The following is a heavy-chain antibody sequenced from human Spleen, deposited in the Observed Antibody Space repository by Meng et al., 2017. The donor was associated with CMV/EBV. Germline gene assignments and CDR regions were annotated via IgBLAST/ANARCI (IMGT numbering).Heavy chain of an antibody. CDR3: ARDLASQGYYDSSGYYYVGGFDY. D-gene: IGHD3-22*01. Sequence: YGWSWRSQHPGKGLEWIGYIDYSGSTYYNPSLKSRVTISVDTSKNQFSLKLSSVTAADTAVYYCARDLASQGYYDSSGYYYVGGFDYWGQGTLVTVSS. CDR2: IDYSGST. CDR1: YG. V-gene: IGHV4-31*02. J-gene: IGHJ4*02.